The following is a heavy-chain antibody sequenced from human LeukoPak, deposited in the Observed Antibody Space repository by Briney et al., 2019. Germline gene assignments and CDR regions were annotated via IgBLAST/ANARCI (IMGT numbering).Heavy chain of an antibody. D-gene: IGHD3-22*01. CDR2: IRRKTHGGTT. Sequence: GGSLRLSCTTSGFSFGEYAMSWVRHAPVKGLERVSFIRRKTHGGTTEYAASVKGRFSSSRDDSKSIAYLQMNSLKTEDTAVYFCTRVTYYYDNSGYFHFDSWGQGSLVTVSS. CDR1: GFSFGEYA. J-gene: IGHJ4*02. V-gene: IGHV3-49*04. CDR3: TRVTYYYDNSGYFHFDS.